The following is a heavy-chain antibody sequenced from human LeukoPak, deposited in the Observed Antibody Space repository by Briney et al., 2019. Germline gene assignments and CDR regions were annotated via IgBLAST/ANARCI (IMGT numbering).Heavy chain of an antibody. Sequence: SGGSLRLSCAASGFTFSDYYMSWIRQAPGKGLEWVSYISSSGSTIYYADSVKGRFTISRDNAKNSLYLQMNSLRAEDTAVYYCTRQDPDIADIPAARSEAYYYGMDVWGQGTTVTVSS. J-gene: IGHJ6*02. V-gene: IGHV3-11*01. D-gene: IGHD2-2*01. CDR2: ISSSGSTI. CDR3: TRQDPDIADIPAARSEAYYYGMDV. CDR1: GFTFSDYY.